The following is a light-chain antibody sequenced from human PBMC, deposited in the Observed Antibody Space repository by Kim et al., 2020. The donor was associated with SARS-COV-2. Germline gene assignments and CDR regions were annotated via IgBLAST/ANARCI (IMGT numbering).Light chain of an antibody. Sequence: VSPGQTAIITCSGDKLGDKYACWYQQKPGKSPVLVIYQDSKRPSGIPERFSGSNSGNTATLTISGTQAMDEADYYCQAWDSSTVVFGGGTKLTVL. CDR2: QDS. CDR1: KLGDKY. V-gene: IGLV3-1*01. J-gene: IGLJ2*01. CDR3: QAWDSSTVV.